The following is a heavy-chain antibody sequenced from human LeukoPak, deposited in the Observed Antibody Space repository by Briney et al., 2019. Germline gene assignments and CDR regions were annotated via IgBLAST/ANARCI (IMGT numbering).Heavy chain of an antibody. Sequence: GGSLRLSCAASGFTFSSYAMHWVRQAPGKGLEWVAVISYDGSNKYYADSVKGRFTISRDNSKNTLYLQMNSLRAEDTAVYYCARDPFRGDYEDYWGQGTLVTVSS. CDR2: ISYDGSNK. D-gene: IGHD4-17*01. CDR3: ARDPFRGDYEDY. V-gene: IGHV3-30-3*01. CDR1: GFTFSSYA. J-gene: IGHJ4*02.